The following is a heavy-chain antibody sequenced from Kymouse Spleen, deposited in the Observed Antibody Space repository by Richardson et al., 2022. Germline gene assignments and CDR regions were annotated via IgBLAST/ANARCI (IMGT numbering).Heavy chain of an antibody. CDR2: INHSGST. D-gene: IGHD6-13*01. CDR3: ARAVGIAAAALNWFDP. Sequence: QVQLQQWGAGLLKPSETLSLTCAVYGGSFSGYYWSWIRQPPGKGLEWIGEINHSGSTNYNPSLKSRVTISVDTSKNQFSLKLSSVTAADTAVYYCARAVGIAAAALNWFDPWGQGTLVTVSS. J-gene: IGHJ5*02. V-gene: IGHV4-34*01. CDR1: GGSFSGYY.